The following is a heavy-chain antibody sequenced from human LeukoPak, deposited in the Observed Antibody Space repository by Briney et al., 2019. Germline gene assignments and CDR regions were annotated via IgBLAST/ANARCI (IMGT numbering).Heavy chain of an antibody. J-gene: IGHJ4*02. CDR3: ASHYSGSYGRFDY. D-gene: IGHD1-26*01. Sequence: ASVKVSCKASGGTFSSYAISWVRQAPGQGLEWMGGIIPIFGTANYAQKFQGRVTITTDESTSTAYMELSSLRSEDTAVYYCASHYSGSYGRFDYWGQGTLVTVSS. V-gene: IGHV1-69*05. CDR2: IIPIFGTA. CDR1: GGTFSSYA.